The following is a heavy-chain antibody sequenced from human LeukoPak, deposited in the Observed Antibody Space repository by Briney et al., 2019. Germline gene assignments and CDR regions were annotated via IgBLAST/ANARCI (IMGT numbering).Heavy chain of an antibody. CDR2: IYYSGST. V-gene: IGHV4-39*06. CDR1: GGSISSSSYY. D-gene: IGHD1-26*01. CDR3: AREEYSGSYFDY. J-gene: IGHJ4*02. Sequence: SETLSLTCTVSGGSISSSSYYWGWIRQPPGKGLEWIGSIYYSGSTYYNPSLKSRVTISVDTSKNQFPLKLSSVTAADTAVYYCAREEYSGSYFDYWGQGTLVTVSS.